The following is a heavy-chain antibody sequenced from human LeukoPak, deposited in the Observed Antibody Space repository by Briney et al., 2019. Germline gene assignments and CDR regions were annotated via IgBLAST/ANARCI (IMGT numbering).Heavy chain of an antibody. J-gene: IGHJ4*02. V-gene: IGHV3-33*01. CDR3: ARSQGSTYNPRSGFDY. CDR1: GFTFSSYG. Sequence: PGKSLRLSCAASGFTFSSYGIHWVRQAPGKGLEWVTILWYDGNNKYYADSVKGRFTISRDTSKNTVYLQMNSLRPEDMAVYYCARSQGSTYNPRSGFDYWGQGTLVTVSS. D-gene: IGHD1-14*01. CDR2: LWYDGNNK.